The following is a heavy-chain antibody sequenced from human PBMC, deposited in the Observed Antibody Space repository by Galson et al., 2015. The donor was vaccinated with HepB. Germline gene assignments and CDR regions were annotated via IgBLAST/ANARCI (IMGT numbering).Heavy chain of an antibody. CDR2: IKQDGSEK. V-gene: IGHV3-7*03. CDR1: GFTFSSYW. Sequence: SLRLSCAASGFTFSSYWMSWVRQAPGKGLEWVANIKQDGSEKYYVDSVKGRFTISRDNAKNSLYLQMNSLRAEDTAVYYCARVGRIVVVPAAPGAGAYYFDYWGQGTLVTVSS. J-gene: IGHJ4*02. D-gene: IGHD2-2*01. CDR3: ARVGRIVVVPAAPGAGAYYFDY.